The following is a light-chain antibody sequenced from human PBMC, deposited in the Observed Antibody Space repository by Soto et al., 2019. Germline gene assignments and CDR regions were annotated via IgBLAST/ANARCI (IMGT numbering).Light chain of an antibody. CDR2: GAS. Sequence: EIVLTQSPGTLSLSPGERATLSCRASQSVSSSYLAWYQQKPGQAPRLLIYGASSRATGIPDRFSGSGSGTDFTLTISRLEPEDFAVDYCQQYCSSPRFTFGPGTKVDIK. CDR1: QSVSSSY. CDR3: QQYCSSPRFT. V-gene: IGKV3-20*01. J-gene: IGKJ3*01.